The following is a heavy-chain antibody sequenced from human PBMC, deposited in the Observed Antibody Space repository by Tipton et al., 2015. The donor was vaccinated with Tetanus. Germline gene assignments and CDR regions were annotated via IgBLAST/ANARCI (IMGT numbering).Heavy chain of an antibody. CDR1: GGSFSTYV. D-gene: IGHD3-22*01. Sequence: QLVQSGAEVKKPGSSVKVSCKVSGGSFSTYVISWVRQAPGQGLEWMGGIIPIFGTINYAQSFQGRVTISADKSTSTAHMELSSLRFEDTAVYYCARGRGGTRDYYASGYWGQGTLVTVPS. CDR3: ARGRGGTRDYYASGY. V-gene: IGHV1-69*06. CDR2: IIPIFGTI. J-gene: IGHJ4*02.